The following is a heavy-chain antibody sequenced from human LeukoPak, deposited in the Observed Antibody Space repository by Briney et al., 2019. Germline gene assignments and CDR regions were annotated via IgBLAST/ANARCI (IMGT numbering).Heavy chain of an antibody. CDR2: IYYSEST. D-gene: IGHD3-10*01. J-gene: IGHJ4*02. V-gene: IGHV4-39*01. CDR1: GGSISSSSYY. Sequence: PSETLCLTCTVSGGSISSSSYYWGWIRQSPGKGLEWIGTIYYSESTYYNPSLKSRVTISEDTSKNQFSLKVTSVTAADTAVYYCARHGSGSGRYYYFDYWGQGTLVTVSS. CDR3: ARHGSGSGRYYYFDY.